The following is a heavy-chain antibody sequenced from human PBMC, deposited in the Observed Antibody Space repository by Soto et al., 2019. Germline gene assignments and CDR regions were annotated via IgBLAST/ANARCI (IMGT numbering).Heavy chain of an antibody. J-gene: IGHJ6*02. CDR3: ARRSSADYCYYYYGMDV. V-gene: IGHV5-51*01. CDR1: GYSFTSYW. CDR2: IYPGDSDT. Sequence: PGESLKISCKGSGYSFTSYWIGWVRQMPGKGLEWMGIIYPGDSDTRYSPSFQGQVTISADKSISTAYLQWSSLKASDTAMYYCARRSSADYCYYYYGMDVWGQGTTVTVSS. D-gene: IGHD1-26*01.